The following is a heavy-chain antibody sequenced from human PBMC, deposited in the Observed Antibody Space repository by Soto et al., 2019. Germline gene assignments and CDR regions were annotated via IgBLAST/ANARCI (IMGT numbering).Heavy chain of an antibody. CDR2: MKQDGSEK. V-gene: IGHV3-7*01. D-gene: IGHD3-16*02. CDR3: ARVHYDYVWGSYRWRYFDY. CDR1: GFTFSSYW. Sequence: EVQLVESGGGLVQPGGSLRLSCAASGFTFSSYWMSWVRQAPGKGLEWVANMKQDGSEKYYVDSVKGRFTISRDNAKNSLYLQMNSLRAEDTAVYYCARVHYDYVWGSYRWRYFDYWGQGTLVTVSS. J-gene: IGHJ4*02.